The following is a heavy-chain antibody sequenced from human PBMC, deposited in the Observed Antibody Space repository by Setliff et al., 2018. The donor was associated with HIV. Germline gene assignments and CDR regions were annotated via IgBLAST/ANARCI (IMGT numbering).Heavy chain of an antibody. Sequence: PSETLSLTCTVSGGSISSSSYYWGCIRQPPGMGLEWIGSIYYSGSIYYNPSLKSRVTISVDTSKNQFSLKLSSVTAADTAVYYCARERGGGYNYGRGMDVWGQGTTVTV. J-gene: IGHJ6*02. V-gene: IGHV4-39*07. D-gene: IGHD5-18*01. CDR3: ARERGGGYNYGRGMDV. CDR1: GGSISSSSYY. CDR2: IYYSGSI.